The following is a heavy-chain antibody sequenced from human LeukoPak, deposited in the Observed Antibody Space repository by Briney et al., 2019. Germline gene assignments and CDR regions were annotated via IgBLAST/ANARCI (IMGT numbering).Heavy chain of an antibody. CDR1: GYTFTSYD. V-gene: IGHV1-8*01. CDR2: MNPNSGNT. CDR3: ARHGEIAAAGYYYYYMDV. Sequence: ASVKVSCKASGYTFTSYDINWVRQATGQGLEWMGWMNPNSGNTGYAQKFQGRVTMTRNTSISTAYMELSSLRSEDTAVYYCARHGEIAAAGYYYYYMDVWGKGTRSPSP. J-gene: IGHJ6*03. D-gene: IGHD6-13*01.